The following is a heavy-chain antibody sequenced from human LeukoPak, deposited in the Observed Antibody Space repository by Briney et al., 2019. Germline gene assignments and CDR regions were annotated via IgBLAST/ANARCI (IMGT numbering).Heavy chain of an antibody. V-gene: IGHV4-30-4*07. CDR3: ARGPYYYYYYYMDV. CDR1: GGSISNGGHS. CDR2: IYYSGST. J-gene: IGHJ6*03. Sequence: SETLSLTCAVSGGSISNGGHSWSWIRQPPGKGLEWIGYIYYSGSTYYNPSLKSRVTISVDTSKNQFSLKLSSVTAADTAVYYCARGPYYYYYYYMDVWGKGTTVTVSS.